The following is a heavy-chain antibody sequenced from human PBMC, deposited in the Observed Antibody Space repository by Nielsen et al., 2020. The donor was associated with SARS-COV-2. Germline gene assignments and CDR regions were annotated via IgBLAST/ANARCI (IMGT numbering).Heavy chain of an antibody. D-gene: IGHD6-19*01. V-gene: IGHV4-59*08. J-gene: IGHJ6*02. CDR1: GGSFSSYY. CDR2: IYYSGST. CDR3: ASLIAVAGNPYYYGMDV. Sequence: SETLSLTCAVYGGSFSSYYWSWIRQPPGKGLEWIGYIYYSGSTNYNPSLKSRVTISVDTSKNQFSLKLSSVTAADTAVYYCASLIAVAGNPYYYGMDVWGQGTTVTVSS.